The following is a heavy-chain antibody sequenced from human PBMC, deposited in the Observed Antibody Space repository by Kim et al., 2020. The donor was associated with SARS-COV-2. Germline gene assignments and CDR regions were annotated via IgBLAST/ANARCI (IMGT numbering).Heavy chain of an antibody. J-gene: IGHJ5*02. CDR1: GFTFSSYS. Sequence: GGSLRLSCAASGFTFSSYSMNWVRQAPWKGLEWVSSISSSSSYIYYADSVKGRFTISRDNAKNSLYLQMNSLRAEDTAVYYCARDLITMVRGVWWFDPWGQGTLVTVSS. CDR3: ARDLITMVRGVWWFDP. CDR2: ISSSSSYI. D-gene: IGHD3-10*01. V-gene: IGHV3-21*01.